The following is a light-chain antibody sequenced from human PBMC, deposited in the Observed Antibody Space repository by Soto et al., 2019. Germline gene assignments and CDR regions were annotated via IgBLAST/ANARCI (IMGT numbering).Light chain of an antibody. V-gene: IGKV1D-12*01. J-gene: IGKJ4*01. CDR1: QGVSSW. CDR2: AAS. Sequence: DIQMTQSPSSVSASIGDRVTITCRASQGVSSWLAWFQQKPGKAPKLLIFAASTLQSGVPSRFSGSGSGTDFTLIISSLQPEDVATYYCQQAGSFPLTYGGGNKVEIK. CDR3: QQAGSFPLT.